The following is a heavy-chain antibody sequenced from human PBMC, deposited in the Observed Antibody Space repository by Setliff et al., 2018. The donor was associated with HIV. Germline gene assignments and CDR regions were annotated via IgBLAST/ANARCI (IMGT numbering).Heavy chain of an antibody. V-gene: IGHV4-4*07. CDR1: GGSISAYF. Sequence: SETLSLTCTVSGGSISAYFWTWIRQPAGKGLEWIGRIYSGGSTNYNPSLNSRVTMSVDTSKNQFSLKLGSVSASDTANYYCARQPLYFGEPYYFDYWGLGTLVTVSS. CDR2: IYSGGST. J-gene: IGHJ4*02. D-gene: IGHD3-10*01. CDR3: ARQPLYFGEPYYFDY.